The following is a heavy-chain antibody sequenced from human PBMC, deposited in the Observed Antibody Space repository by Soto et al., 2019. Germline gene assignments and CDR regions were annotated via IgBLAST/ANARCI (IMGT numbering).Heavy chain of an antibody. CDR3: AASPSFWQNYYYGAMDV. J-gene: IGHJ6*02. Sequence: ASVKVSCKASGYTFTRYGISWVRQAPGQGLEWMGWISGYNGDTKYAQKFQGRVTMTVDTSTTTAYMELRSLTSDDTAVYYCAASPSFWQNYYYGAMDVWGQGTTVTVSS. V-gene: IGHV1-18*01. CDR2: ISGYNGDT. CDR1: GYTFTRYG.